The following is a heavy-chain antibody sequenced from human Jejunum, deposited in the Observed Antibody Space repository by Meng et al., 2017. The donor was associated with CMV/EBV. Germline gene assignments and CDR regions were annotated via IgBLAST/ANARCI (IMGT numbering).Heavy chain of an antibody. D-gene: IGHD3-10*01. CDR3: ARDYYYGRSYYFDY. CDR1: GYAFTNYG. V-gene: IGHV1-18*01. J-gene: IGHJ4*02. CDR2: ISAYNGNT. Sequence: QVQLVQSGSELKKPGAAVTVSCKASGYAFTNYGISWVRQAPGQGLEWMGWISAYNGNTNYAQKLQGRVTMTTDTSTSTAYMEVRSLRSDDTAVYYCARDYYYGRSYYFDYWGQGTLVTVSS.